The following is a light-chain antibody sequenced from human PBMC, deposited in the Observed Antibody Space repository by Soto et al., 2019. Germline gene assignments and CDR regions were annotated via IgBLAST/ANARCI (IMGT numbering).Light chain of an antibody. CDR2: INYDGTH. Sequence: LVLTQSPSASASLGASVKLTCTLSSGYSTYAIAWHQQQSGKGPRFLMKINYDGTHSKGDGFYDRFSGSSSGAERHLTIYSLQSEDEADYYCQSLGTGIQVFGGGTKLTVL. J-gene: IGLJ3*02. CDR3: QSLGTGIQV. CDR1: SGYSTYA. V-gene: IGLV4-69*01.